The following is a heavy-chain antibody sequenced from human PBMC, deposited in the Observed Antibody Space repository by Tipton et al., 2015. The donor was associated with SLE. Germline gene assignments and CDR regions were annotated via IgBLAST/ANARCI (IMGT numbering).Heavy chain of an antibody. Sequence: TLSLTCTVSGGSISSYYWGWIRQPPGKGLEWIGEINHTGSTNYNPSLKSRVTISVDTSKNQFSLKLSSVTAADTAVYYCASHYAFDIWGQGTMVTVSS. CDR3: ASHYAFDI. J-gene: IGHJ3*02. CDR1: GGSISSYY. V-gene: IGHV4-34*01. CDR2: INHTGST.